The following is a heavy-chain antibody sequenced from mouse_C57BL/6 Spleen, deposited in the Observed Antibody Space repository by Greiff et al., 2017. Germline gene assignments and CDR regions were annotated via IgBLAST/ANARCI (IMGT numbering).Heavy chain of an antibody. CDR2: IDPENGDT. CDR3: TTHPHYYGSSPYWYFDI. CDR1: GFNIKDDY. Sequence: EVQLQQSGAELVRPGASVKLSCTASGFNIKDDYMHWVKQRPEQGLEWIGWIDPENGDTEYASKFQGKATITADTSSNTAYLQLSSLTSEDTAVYYCTTHPHYYGSSPYWYFDIWGTGTTVTVSS. D-gene: IGHD1-1*01. J-gene: IGHJ1*03. V-gene: IGHV14-4*01.